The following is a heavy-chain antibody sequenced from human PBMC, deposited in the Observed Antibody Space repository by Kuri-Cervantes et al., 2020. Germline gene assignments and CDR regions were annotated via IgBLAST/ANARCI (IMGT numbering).Heavy chain of an antibody. J-gene: IGHJ4*01. CDR2: ISHRGST. CDR3: ARQDRYFDH. Sequence: SETLSLTCVVSGDSVSSNTWWSWVRQPPGKGLEWIGEISHRGSTNYNPSLKSRVTISVDKSKNQFSLKLNSVTAADTAVYYCARQDRYFDHWGQGTLVTVSS. CDR1: GDSVSSNTW. V-gene: IGHV4-4*02.